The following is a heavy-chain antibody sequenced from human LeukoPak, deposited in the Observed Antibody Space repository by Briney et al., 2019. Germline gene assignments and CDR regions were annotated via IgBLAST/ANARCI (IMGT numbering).Heavy chain of an antibody. J-gene: IGHJ4*02. D-gene: IGHD1-26*01. Sequence: PGGSLRLSCAASGVTFSSYGMSWVRQAPGEGLECVSSISGSGGRTNHADSVEGRFTISRDKSRDTLYLQMNSLTAEDTTVYYCGKYLQTTVGANDYWGQGTLVTVSS. CDR1: GVTFSSYG. V-gene: IGHV3-23*01. CDR2: ISGSGGRT. CDR3: GKYLQTTVGANDY.